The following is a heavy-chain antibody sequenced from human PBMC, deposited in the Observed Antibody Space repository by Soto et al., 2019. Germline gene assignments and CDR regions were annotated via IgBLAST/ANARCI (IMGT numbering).Heavy chain of an antibody. J-gene: IGHJ4*02. V-gene: IGHV3-15*07. CDR3: AAVPCAGGPA. CDR1: RFTFSAAW. CDR2: IKPKSAGETA. D-gene: IGHD2-15*01. Sequence: EMQLVQSGGGLVKPGGSLRLSCVASRFTFSAAWLNWIRQAPGKGLEWVGRIKPKSAGETADYTVPVRGRFTISRDDSYNTLHLQMHSLKPEDTAVYYCAAVPCAGGPAWGLGVLVTVSS.